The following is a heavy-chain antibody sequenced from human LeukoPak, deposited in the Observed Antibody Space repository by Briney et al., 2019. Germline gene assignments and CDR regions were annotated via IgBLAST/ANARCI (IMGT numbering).Heavy chain of an antibody. J-gene: IGHJ4*02. V-gene: IGHV3-21*01. D-gene: IGHD5-18*01. Sequence: KPGGSLRLSCAASGFTFSSYSMNWVRQAPGKGLEWVSSISSSSSYIYYADSVKGRFTISRDNAKNSLYLQMNSLRAEDTAVYYCARDPYSYGLAYYFDYWGQGTLVTVSS. CDR2: ISSSSSYI. CDR3: ARDPYSYGLAYYFDY. CDR1: GFTFSSYS.